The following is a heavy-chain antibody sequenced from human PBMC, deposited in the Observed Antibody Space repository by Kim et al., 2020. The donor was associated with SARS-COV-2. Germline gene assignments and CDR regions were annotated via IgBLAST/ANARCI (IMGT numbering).Heavy chain of an antibody. CDR1: GFTFDDYA. J-gene: IGHJ4*02. D-gene: IGHD5-12*01. CDR3: AKVRRRWLQNQYYFDY. CDR2: ISGDGGST. Sequence: RGSLRLSCAASGFTFDDYAMHWVRQAPGKGLEWVSLISGDGGSTYYADSVKGRFTISRDNSKNSLYLQMNSLRTEDTALYYCAKVRRRWLQNQYYFDYWGQGTLVTVSS. V-gene: IGHV3-43*02.